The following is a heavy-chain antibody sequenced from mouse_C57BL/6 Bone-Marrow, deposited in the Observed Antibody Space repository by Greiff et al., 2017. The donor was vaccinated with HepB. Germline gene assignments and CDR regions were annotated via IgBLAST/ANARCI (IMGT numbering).Heavy chain of an antibody. CDR3: ARYWYFDV. CDR1: GFTFSDYY. V-gene: IGHV5-16*01. Sequence: EVQGVESAGGLVQPGSSMKLSCTASGFTFSDYYMAWVRQVPEKGLEWVANINYDGSSTYYLDSLKSRFIISRDNAKNILYLQMSSLKSEDTATYYCARYWYFDVWGTGTTVTVSS. CDR2: INYDGSST. J-gene: IGHJ1*03.